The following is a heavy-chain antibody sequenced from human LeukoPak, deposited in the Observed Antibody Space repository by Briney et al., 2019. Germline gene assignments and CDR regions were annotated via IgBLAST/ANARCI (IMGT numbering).Heavy chain of an antibody. CDR3: ARDIGISNSWPYFDF. J-gene: IGHJ4*02. Sequence: PGGSLRLSCAASGFTFSSYAMSWDSQAPGKGMEWVTGISGRGGSTYYADSVKGRFTISRDNSKNTLYLQMNSLRAEDTAVYYCARDIGISNSWPYFDFWGQGTLVTVSS. D-gene: IGHD6-13*01. CDR2: ISGRGGST. CDR1: GFTFSSYA. V-gene: IGHV3-23*01.